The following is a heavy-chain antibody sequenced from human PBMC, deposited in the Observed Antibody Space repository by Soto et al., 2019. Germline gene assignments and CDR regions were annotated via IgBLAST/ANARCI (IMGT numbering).Heavy chain of an antibody. CDR2: IFTNGTT. V-gene: IGHV4-4*07. CDR1: GGPISSYY. Sequence: PSETLSLTCTVSGGPISSYYWSWIRQPAGNGLEYIGRIFTNGTTNYNPSLKSRVSMSVDTSKSQFSLKLNSVTAADTAVYYCARDGSGGWTYYGVDVWGQGTTVTVSS. D-gene: IGHD2-15*01. J-gene: IGHJ6*02. CDR3: ARDGSGGWTYYGVDV.